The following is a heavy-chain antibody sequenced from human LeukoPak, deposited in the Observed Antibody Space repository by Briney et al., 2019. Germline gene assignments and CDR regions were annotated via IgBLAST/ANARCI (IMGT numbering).Heavy chain of an antibody. CDR3: ARGDGYNPLWNFDL. Sequence: SVKVSCKASGGTFSSYAISWVRQAPGQGLEWMGGIIPIFGTANYAQKFQGRVTITADESTSTAYMELRSLRSDDTAVYYCARGDGYNPLWNFDLWGRGTLVTVSS. J-gene: IGHJ2*01. V-gene: IGHV1-69*13. CDR2: IIPIFGTA. D-gene: IGHD5-24*01. CDR1: GGTFSSYA.